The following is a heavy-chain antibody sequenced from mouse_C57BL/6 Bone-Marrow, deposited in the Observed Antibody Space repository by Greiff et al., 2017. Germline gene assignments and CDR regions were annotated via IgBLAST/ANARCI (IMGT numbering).Heavy chain of an antibody. CDR1: GFTFSSYA. V-gene: IGHV5-4*01. J-gene: IGHJ2*01. CDR3: ARDPYGSAYFDY. D-gene: IGHD1-1*01. CDR2: ISDGGSYT. Sequence: EVKLMESGGGLVKPGGSLKLSCAASGFTFSSYAMSWVRQTPAKRLEWVATISDGGSYTYYPDNVKGRFTISRDNAKNNLYLQMSHLKSEDTAMYYCARDPYGSAYFDYWGQGTTLTVSS.